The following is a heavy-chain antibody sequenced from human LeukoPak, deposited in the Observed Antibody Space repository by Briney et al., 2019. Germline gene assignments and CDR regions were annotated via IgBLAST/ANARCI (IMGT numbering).Heavy chain of an antibody. V-gene: IGHV1-2*06. CDR2: INPNSGGT. D-gene: IGHD2-15*01. CDR3: ALPHSFEYAFDI. CDR1: GYTFTGYY. J-gene: IGHJ3*02. Sequence: ASVKVSCKASGYTFTGYYMHWVRQAPGQGLEWMGRINPNSGGTNYAQKFQGRVTMTRDTSISTAYMELSRLRSDDTAVYYCALPHSFEYAFDIWGQGTMVTVSS.